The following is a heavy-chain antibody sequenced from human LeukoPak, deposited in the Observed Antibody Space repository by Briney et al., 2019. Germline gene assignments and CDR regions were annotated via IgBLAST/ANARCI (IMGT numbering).Heavy chain of an antibody. D-gene: IGHD4-17*01. CDR1: GGSISSSSYY. CDR2: IYYSGST. Sequence: SETLSLTCTVSGGSISSSSYYWGWIRQPPGKGLEWIGSIYYSGSTYYNPSLKSRVAISVDTSKNQFSLKLSSVTAADTAVYYCATAVDYGDRGGWFDPWGQGTLVTVSS. CDR3: ATAVDYGDRGGWFDP. J-gene: IGHJ5*02. V-gene: IGHV4-39*01.